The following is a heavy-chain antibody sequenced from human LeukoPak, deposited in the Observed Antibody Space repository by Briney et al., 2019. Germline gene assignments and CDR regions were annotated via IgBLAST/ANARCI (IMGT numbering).Heavy chain of an antibody. Sequence: SETLSLTCTVSGASISSSGYSWGWIRQPPGKGLEWIGSIYNSGSTYYNPSLKSRVTISVDTSKNQFSLKLSSVTAADTAVYYCARSIDDAFDIWGQGTMVTVSS. V-gene: IGHV4-39*07. D-gene: IGHD3-16*02. CDR3: ARSIDDAFDI. J-gene: IGHJ3*02. CDR2: IYNSGST. CDR1: GASISSSGYS.